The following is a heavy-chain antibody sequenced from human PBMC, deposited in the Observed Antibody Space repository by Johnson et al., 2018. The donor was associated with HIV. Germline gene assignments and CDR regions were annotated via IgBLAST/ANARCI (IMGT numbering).Heavy chain of an antibody. CDR2: IYSGGST. Sequence: VQLVESGGGVVQPGRSLRLSCAASGFTFSNAWMSWVRQAPGKGLEWVSVIYSGGSTYYADSVKGRFTISRDNSKNTLYLQMNSLRAEDTAVYYCARYSGAFDIWGQGTMVTVSS. J-gene: IGHJ3*02. CDR3: ARYSGAFDI. V-gene: IGHV3-66*01. D-gene: IGHD2-21*01. CDR1: GFTFSNAW.